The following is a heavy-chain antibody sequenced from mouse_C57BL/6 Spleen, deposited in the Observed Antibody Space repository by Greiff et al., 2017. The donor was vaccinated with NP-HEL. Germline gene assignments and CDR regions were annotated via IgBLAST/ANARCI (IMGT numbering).Heavy chain of an antibody. Sequence: VQLQQSGAELVMPGASVKLSCKASGYTFTSYWMHWVKQRPGQGLEWIGAIDPSDSYTNYNQKFKGKSTLTVDKSSSTAYMQLSSLTSEDSAVYYCARSFFDYWGQGTTLTVSS. CDR3: ARSFFDY. CDR2: IDPSDSYT. CDR1: GYTFTSYW. J-gene: IGHJ2*01. V-gene: IGHV1-69*01.